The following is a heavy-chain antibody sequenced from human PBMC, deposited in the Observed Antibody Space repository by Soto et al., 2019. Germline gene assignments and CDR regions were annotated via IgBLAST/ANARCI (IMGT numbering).Heavy chain of an antibody. V-gene: IGHV3-15*01. D-gene: IGHD4-17*01. Sequence: PVGSVRLSCAASGFTFTYAWMSWVRQAPGKGPEWVGRIKSKTDGGTTDYAAPVKGRFTISRDDSKNTLYLQMNSLKIEDTAVYYCTHDYGDYRYYFDYWGPGILVTVSS. CDR1: GFTFTYAW. CDR2: IKSKTDGGTT. CDR3: THDYGDYRYYFDY. J-gene: IGHJ4*02.